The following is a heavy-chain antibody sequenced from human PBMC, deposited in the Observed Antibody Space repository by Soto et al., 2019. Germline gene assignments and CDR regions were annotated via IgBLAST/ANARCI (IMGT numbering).Heavy chain of an antibody. CDR1: GFTFSSYA. J-gene: IGHJ4*02. CDR2: ISGSGGST. CDR3: ANSRHPVLRFLEWLLFGN. Sequence: EVQLLESGGGLVQPGGSLRLSCAASGFTFSSYAMSWVRQAPGKGLEWVSAISGSGGSTYYADSVKGRFTISRDNSKNTLYMQMNSLRAEDTAVYYCANSRHPVLRFLEWLLFGNWGKGNLVTVSS. V-gene: IGHV3-23*01. D-gene: IGHD3-3*01.